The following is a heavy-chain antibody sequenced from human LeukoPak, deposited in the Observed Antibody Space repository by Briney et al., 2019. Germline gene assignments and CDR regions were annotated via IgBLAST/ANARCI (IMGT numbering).Heavy chain of an antibody. CDR2: ISGDSTYI. J-gene: IGHJ4*02. CDR1: GFTFASYC. D-gene: IGHD1-1*01. V-gene: IGHV3-21*01. Sequence: GGSLRLSCAASGFTFASYCMNWGRQAPGKGLEWVSSISGDSTYIYNAGSVKGRFTISIDNAQASLYLQMISLRADDTAVYYCARVSGRLERQSDLDYWGQGTLVIVSS. CDR3: ARVSGRLERQSDLDY.